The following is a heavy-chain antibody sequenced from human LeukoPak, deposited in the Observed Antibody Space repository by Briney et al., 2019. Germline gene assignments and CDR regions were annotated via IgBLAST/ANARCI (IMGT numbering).Heavy chain of an antibody. D-gene: IGHD6-13*01. Sequence: ASVKVSCKASGYTFTGYYMHWVRRAPGQGLEWMGWINTNTGNPTYAQGFTGRFVFSLDTSVSTAYLQISSLKAEDTAVYYCAPGIAAAGTPPPFDYWGQGTLVTVSS. V-gene: IGHV7-4-1*02. CDR2: INTNTGNP. J-gene: IGHJ4*02. CDR1: GYTFTGYY. CDR3: APGIAAAGTPPPFDY.